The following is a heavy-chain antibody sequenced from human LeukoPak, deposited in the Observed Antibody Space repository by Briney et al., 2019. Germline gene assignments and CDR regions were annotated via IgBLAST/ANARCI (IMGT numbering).Heavy chain of an antibody. D-gene: IGHD5-18*01. J-gene: IGHJ6*03. Sequence: GGSLRLSCAASGFTVSSNYMSWVRQAPGKGLEWVSVIYSGGSTYYADSVKGRFTISRDNSKNTLYLQMNSLRAEDTAVYYCASGSRWDTATYYYYYMDVWGKGTTVTVSS. CDR3: ASGSRWDTATYYYYYMDV. V-gene: IGHV3-66*02. CDR1: GFTVSSNY. CDR2: IYSGGST.